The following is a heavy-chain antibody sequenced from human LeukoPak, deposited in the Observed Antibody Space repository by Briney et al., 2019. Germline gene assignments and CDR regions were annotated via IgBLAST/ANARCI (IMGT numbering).Heavy chain of an antibody. CDR2: INHSGIT. J-gene: IGHJ4*02. CDR1: GGSFSGYY. D-gene: IGHD2-21*02. CDR3: AIDFVVVTETATAL. Sequence: PSETLSLTCAVYGGSFSGYYWNWIRQSPGRGLEWIGEINHSGITNYNPSLKSRVTISVDTSKNQFSLKLSSVTAADTAVYYCAIDFVVVTETATALWGQGTLLTVSS. V-gene: IGHV4-34*01.